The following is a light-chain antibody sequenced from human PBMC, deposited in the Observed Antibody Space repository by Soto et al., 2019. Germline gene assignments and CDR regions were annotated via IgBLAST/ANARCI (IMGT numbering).Light chain of an antibody. CDR3: ISYTSISTWV. CDR2: AVS. V-gene: IGLV2-14*01. CDR1: SSDVGGYNY. J-gene: IGLJ3*02. Sequence: QSALTQPASVSGSPGQSITISCTGTSSDVGGYNYVSWYQQHPGKAPKLMIYAVSNRPSGVSNRFSGSKSGNTASLTISGLQAEDEADYYCISYTSISTWVFGGGTKVTVL.